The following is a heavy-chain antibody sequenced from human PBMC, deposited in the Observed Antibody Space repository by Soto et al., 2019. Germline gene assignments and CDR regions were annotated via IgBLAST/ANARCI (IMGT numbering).Heavy chain of an antibody. CDR3: ARDSGYNYGYFRWFDP. J-gene: IGHJ5*02. V-gene: IGHV4-59*01. D-gene: IGHD5-18*01. CDR1: GGSISNYY. CDR2: IFYSGST. Sequence: SETLSLTCTVSGGSISNYYWSWIRQPPGKGLEWIGHIFYSGSTNYNPALKSRVTISVDTSKNQFSLKLSSVTAADTAVYYRARDSGYNYGYFRWFDPWGQGTLVTVSS.